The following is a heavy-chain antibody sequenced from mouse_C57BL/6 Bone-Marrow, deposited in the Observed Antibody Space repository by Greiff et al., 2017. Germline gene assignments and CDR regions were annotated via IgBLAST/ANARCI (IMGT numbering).Heavy chain of an antibody. Sequence: QVQLQQPGAELVKPGASVKLSCKASGYTFTSYWMHWVKQRPGQGLEWIGMIHPNSGSTNYNEKFKSKATLTVDKSSSTAYMQLNSLTSEDSAVYYCARGPIYYDYLDYWGQGTTLTVSS. D-gene: IGHD2-4*01. CDR3: ARGPIYYDYLDY. CDR2: IHPNSGST. J-gene: IGHJ2*01. CDR1: GYTFTSYW. V-gene: IGHV1-64*01.